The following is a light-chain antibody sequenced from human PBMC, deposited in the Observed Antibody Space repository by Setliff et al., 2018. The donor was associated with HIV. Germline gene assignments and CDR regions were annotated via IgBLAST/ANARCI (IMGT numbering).Light chain of an antibody. J-gene: IGLJ1*01. CDR1: SSDVGGHDS. Sequence: QSALTQPRSVSGSPGQSVTISCTGTSSDVGGHDSVSWYQQHAGEAPKVLIFDVTQRPSGVPHRFSGSKSGNTASLTISGLQADDEAEYYCCSYAGTYTSLFVFGTGTKV. CDR3: CSYAGTYTSLFV. V-gene: IGLV2-11*01. CDR2: DVT.